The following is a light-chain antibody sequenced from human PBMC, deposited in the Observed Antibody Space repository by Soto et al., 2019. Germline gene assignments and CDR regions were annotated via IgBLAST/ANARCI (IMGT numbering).Light chain of an antibody. CDR3: QQYGVSPWT. CDR2: GST. V-gene: IGKV3-20*01. J-gene: IGKJ1*01. CDR1: QRISISY. Sequence: IVLTQSPVTLSLCPGEGATLSSRASQRISISYLAWYQQIPDQSSRLLIHGSTPRATGIPDRFSGSGSGTDLTRTRSRLEPEDFAVYYCQQYGVSPWTCGQGSIVDIK.